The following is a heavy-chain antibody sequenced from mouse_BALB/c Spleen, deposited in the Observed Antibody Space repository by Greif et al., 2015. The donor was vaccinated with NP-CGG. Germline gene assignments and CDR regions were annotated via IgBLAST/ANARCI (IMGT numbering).Heavy chain of an antibody. CDR1: GYTFSSYW. V-gene: IGHV1-9*01. CDR2: ILPGSGST. CDR3: ARKWDLRRYAMDY. D-gene: IGHD1-2*01. J-gene: IGHJ4*01. Sequence: QVQLQQSGAELMKPGASVKISCKATGYTFSSYWIEWVKQRPGHGLEWIGEILPGSGSTNYNEKFKGRATFTADTSSNTAYMQLSSLTSEDSAVYYCARKWDLRRYAMDYWGQGTSVTVSS.